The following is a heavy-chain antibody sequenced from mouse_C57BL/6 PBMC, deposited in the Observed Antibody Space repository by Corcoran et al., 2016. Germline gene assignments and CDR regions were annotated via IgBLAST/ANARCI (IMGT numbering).Heavy chain of an antibody. CDR2: INPNNGGT. CDR1: GYTFTDYY. Sequence: EVQLQQSGPELVKPGASVKISCKASGYTFTDYYMNWVKQSHGKSLEWIGDINPNNGGTSYNQKFKGKATLTADKSSSTAYMELRSLTSEDSAVYYCARSQLRSFDYWGQGTTLTVSS. D-gene: IGHD3-2*02. J-gene: IGHJ2*01. V-gene: IGHV1-26*01. CDR3: ARSQLRSFDY.